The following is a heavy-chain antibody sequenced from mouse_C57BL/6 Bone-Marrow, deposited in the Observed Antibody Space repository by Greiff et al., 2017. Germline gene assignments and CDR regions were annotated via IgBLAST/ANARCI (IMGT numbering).Heavy chain of an antibody. J-gene: IGHJ2*01. CDR1: GYTFTSYW. CDR3: ASGDL. V-gene: IGHV1-59*01. CDR2: IDPSDSYT. D-gene: IGHD3-3*01. Sequence: QVQLQQPGAELVRPGTSVKLSCKASGYTFTSYWMHWVKQRPGQGLEWIGVIDPSDSYTNYNQKFKGKATLTVDTSSSTAYMQLSSLTSEDSAVYYCASGDLWGQGPTLPVSS.